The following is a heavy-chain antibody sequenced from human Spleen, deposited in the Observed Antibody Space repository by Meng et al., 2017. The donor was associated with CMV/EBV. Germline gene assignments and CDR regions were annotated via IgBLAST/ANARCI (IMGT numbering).Heavy chain of an antibody. J-gene: IGHJ4*02. CDR3: AKGNAEYCTGARCYAFDY. V-gene: IGHV3-23*01. D-gene: IGHD2-8*02. CDR1: GFTLSSYA. Sequence: GGSLRLSCAASGFTLSSYAMTWVRQAPGKGLECVSVVTGGGGSTYYADSVKGRFTISRDNSENTLYLQMNSLRVEDTAVYYCAKGNAEYCTGARCYAFDYWGQGTLVTVSS. CDR2: VTGGGGST.